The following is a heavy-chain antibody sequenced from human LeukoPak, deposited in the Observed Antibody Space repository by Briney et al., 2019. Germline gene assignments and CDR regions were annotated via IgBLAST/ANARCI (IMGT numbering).Heavy chain of an antibody. D-gene: IGHD1-26*01. J-gene: IGHJ3*02. Sequence: ASVTVSCTASGGTFSSYAISWVRQAPGPGLEWMGGIIPIFGTANYAQQFQGRVTTTTDESTSNAYMQMSSLRTEANAVYYCARERALVGATQGGAFDIWGQGTMVTVSA. CDR1: GGTFSSYA. CDR3: ARERALVGATQGGAFDI. V-gene: IGHV1-69*05. CDR2: IIPIFGTA.